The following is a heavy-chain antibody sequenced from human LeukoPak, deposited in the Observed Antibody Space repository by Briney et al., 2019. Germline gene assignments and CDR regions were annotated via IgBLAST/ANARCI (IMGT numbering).Heavy chain of an antibody. J-gene: IGHJ4*02. CDR2: INHSGSN. CDR3: ARSRRLRFLEWFLYYFDY. CDR1: GGSFSGYY. V-gene: IGHV4-34*01. D-gene: IGHD3-3*01. Sequence: KTSETLSLTCAVYGGSFSGYYWSWVRQPPGKGLEWVGEINHSGSNNYNPSLKSRVTISVDTSKNQFSLKLSSVTAADTAVYYCARSRRLRFLEWFLYYFDYWGQGTLVTVSS.